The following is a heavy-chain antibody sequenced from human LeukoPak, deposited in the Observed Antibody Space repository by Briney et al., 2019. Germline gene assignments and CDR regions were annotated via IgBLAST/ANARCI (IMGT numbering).Heavy chain of an antibody. Sequence: GGSLRFSCAASGFTFSSRAMSWVRRAPGKGLEWVSGLIENGATTYYADSVKGRFTISRDNSRNTMYLQMNSLRVEDTAVYYCVKDYQVGNSPAFGDYWGQGTLVTISS. D-gene: IGHD1-26*01. V-gene: IGHV3-23*01. CDR2: LIENGATT. CDR3: VKDYQVGNSPAFGDY. CDR1: GFTFSSRA. J-gene: IGHJ4*02.